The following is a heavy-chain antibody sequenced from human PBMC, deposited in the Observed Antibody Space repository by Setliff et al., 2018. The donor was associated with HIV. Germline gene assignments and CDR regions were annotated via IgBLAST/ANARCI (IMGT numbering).Heavy chain of an antibody. Sequence: GGSLRLSCAASGFTFTEYSMSWVRQTPGKGLEWVSSISGSSSYWKYADSVKGRFTISRDNAKNSLLLQMNSLRAEDTAVYHCAREIRAGNYPPYSYYFYMDVWGQGTLVTVSS. CDR1: GFTFTEYS. J-gene: IGHJ6*03. D-gene: IGHD4-4*01. V-gene: IGHV3-21*01. CDR3: AREIRAGNYPPYSYYFYMDV. CDR2: ISGSSSYW.